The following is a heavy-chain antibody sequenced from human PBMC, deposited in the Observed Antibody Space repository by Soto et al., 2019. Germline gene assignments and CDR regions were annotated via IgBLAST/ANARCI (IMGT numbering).Heavy chain of an antibody. CDR3: ARVEGTRTTNFYHYMDV. V-gene: IGHV1-69*02. D-gene: IGHD2-8*01. Sequence: VQLVQSGAEVKRPGSSVKVSCKAPVGTFSDYNIAWVRQARGQGLEWMGRIIPKLGITNYAHKFQDRVRITADKATSTAYMELTSLRYEDTAMYFCARVEGTRTTNFYHYMDVWGEGTSVTVS. CDR1: VGTFSDYN. CDR2: IIPKLGIT. J-gene: IGHJ6*03.